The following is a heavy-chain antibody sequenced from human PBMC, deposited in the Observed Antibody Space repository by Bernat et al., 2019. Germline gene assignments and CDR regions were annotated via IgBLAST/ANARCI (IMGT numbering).Heavy chain of an antibody. D-gene: IGHD3-22*01. J-gene: IGHJ4*02. CDR3: ARRYSYDSGGYLY. Sequence: QVQLVESGGGLVKPGGSLRLSCAASGFTFSDYYMSWIRQAPGKGLEWVSYISSSSSYTNYADSVKGRFTISRDNAKNSLYLQMNSLRDEETAVYYCARRYSYDSGGYLYWGQGTLVTVSS. V-gene: IGHV3-11*06. CDR2: ISSSSSYT. CDR1: GFTFSDYY.